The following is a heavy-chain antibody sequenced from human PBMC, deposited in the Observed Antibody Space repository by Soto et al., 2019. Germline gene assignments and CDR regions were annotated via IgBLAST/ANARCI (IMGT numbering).Heavy chain of an antibody. CDR2: IIPKFATP. Sequence: QVLLVQSGAEVKKPGSSMKVSCKTSGGTFSSFAISWVRLVPGQGLEWMGVIIPKFATPTYAQTFQGRVSITADESTSTAYMELSSLRSEDTAVYYCARDRVMRGNSYYYGMDVWGQGTTGTVSS. J-gene: IGHJ6*02. CDR1: GGTFSSFA. D-gene: IGHD4-4*01. CDR3: ARDRVMRGNSYYYGMDV. V-gene: IGHV1-69*12.